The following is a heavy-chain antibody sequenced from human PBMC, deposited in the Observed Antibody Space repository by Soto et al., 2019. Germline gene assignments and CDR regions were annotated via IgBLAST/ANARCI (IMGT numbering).Heavy chain of an antibody. CDR3: ARNRNPSSKTHGMDV. J-gene: IGHJ6*02. V-gene: IGHV3-21*01. Sequence: KPVGSLRLSCVPSGLSFSTHSMNWVRQAPGKGLEWVSSISSSSTYIYYADSVKGRFTISRDNAKNSLYLQMNSLRADDTAVYYCARNRNPSSKTHGMDVWGQGTTVTVSS. CDR1: GLSFSTHS. CDR2: ISSSSTYI.